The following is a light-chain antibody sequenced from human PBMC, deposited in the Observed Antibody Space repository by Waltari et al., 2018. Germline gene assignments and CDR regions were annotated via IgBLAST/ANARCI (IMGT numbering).Light chain of an antibody. Sequence: SALTQPASVSGSPGQSITISGTGTRSDVGNYNLVSWYQQHPGKAPKLIIYEGRQRPSWASHRFSGSTAGTAASLTISGLQAEDESDFYCCSYACSGSSVVFGGETKLTVL. V-gene: IGLV2-23*01. CDR1: RSDVGNYNL. J-gene: IGLJ2*01. CDR3: CSYACSGSSVV. CDR2: EGR.